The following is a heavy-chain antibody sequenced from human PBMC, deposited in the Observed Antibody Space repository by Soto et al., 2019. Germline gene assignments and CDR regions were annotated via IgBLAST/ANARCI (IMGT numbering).Heavy chain of an antibody. J-gene: IGHJ4*02. CDR2: IYYIGTT. CDR1: CGSISSGGYY. CDR3: ARGASNWQYFDY. Sequence: SDTLALTCTFSCGSISSGGYYWSWIRQHPGKGLEWIGYIYYIGTTYYNPSLKSRVTISVDTSKNQFSLKLSSVSAADTAIYYCARGASNWQYFDYWGQGALVTVSS. V-gene: IGHV4-31*03. D-gene: IGHD4-4*01.